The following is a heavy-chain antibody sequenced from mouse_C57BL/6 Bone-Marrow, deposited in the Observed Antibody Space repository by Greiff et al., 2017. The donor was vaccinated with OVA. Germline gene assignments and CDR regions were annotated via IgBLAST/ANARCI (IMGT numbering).Heavy chain of an antibody. CDR2: ILPGSGRT. J-gene: IGHJ3*01. Sequence: QVQLQQSGAELMKPGASVKLSCTATGYTFTGYWIEWVKQRPGHGLEWIGEILPGSGRTNYNEKFKGKATFTAATSSNTAYMQLSSLTTEYSAIYYGARCGNDEGWFAYWGQGTLVTVSA. V-gene: IGHV1-9*01. CDR1: GYTFTGYW. CDR3: ARCGNDEGWFAY. D-gene: IGHD2-2*01.